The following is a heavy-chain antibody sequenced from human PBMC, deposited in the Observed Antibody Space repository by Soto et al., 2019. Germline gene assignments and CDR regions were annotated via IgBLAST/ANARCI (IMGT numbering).Heavy chain of an antibody. V-gene: IGHV4-34*01. J-gene: IGHJ6*02. D-gene: IGHD3-10*01. CDR2: INHSGST. CDR1: GGSFSGYY. Sequence: PSETLSLTCAVYGGSFSGYYLSWIRQPPGKGLEWIGEINHSGSTNYNPSLKSRVTISVDTSKNQFSLKLSSVTAADTAVYYCARGKKVRGVTGTTRYYYGIDVWGQGTTVTVS. CDR3: ARGKKVRGVTGTTRYYYGIDV.